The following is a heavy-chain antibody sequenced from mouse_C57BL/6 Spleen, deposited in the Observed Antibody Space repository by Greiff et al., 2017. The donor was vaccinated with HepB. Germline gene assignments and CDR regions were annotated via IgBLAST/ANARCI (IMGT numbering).Heavy chain of an antibody. CDR2: INPYNGGT. CDR3: ARDYGNYAMDY. CDR1: GYTFTDYY. Sequence: EVKLQESGPVLVKPGASVKMSCKASGYTFTDYYMNWVKQSHGKSLEWIGVINPYNGGTSYNQKFKGKATLTVDKSSSTAYMELNSLTSEDSAVYYCARDYGNYAMDYWGQGTSVTVSS. V-gene: IGHV1-19*01. D-gene: IGHD1-1*01. J-gene: IGHJ4*01.